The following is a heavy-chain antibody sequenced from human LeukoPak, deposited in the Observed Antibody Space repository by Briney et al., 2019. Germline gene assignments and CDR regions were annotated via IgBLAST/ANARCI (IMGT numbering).Heavy chain of an antibody. CDR3: ARLLASHIDYYFDY. CDR1: GGSISSSSYY. CDR2: IYYSGST. Sequence: SETLSLTCTVSGGSISSSSYYWGWLRQPPGTGLEWIGSIYYSGSTYYNPSLKSRVTISVDTSKNQFSLKLSSVTAADTAVYYCARLLASHIDYYFDYWGQGTLVTVSS. D-gene: IGHD2-21*01. V-gene: IGHV4-39*01. J-gene: IGHJ4*02.